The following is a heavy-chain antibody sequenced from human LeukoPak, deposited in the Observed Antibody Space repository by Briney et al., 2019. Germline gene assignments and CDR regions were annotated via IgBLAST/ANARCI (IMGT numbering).Heavy chain of an antibody. J-gene: IGHJ4*02. Sequence: SETLSLTCTVSGGSISSYYWGWIRQPPGKGLEWIGSIYYSGSTYYNPSLKSRVTISVDTSKNQFSLKLSSVTAADTAVYYCARQQIQLWGPFDYWGQGTLVTVSP. V-gene: IGHV4-39*01. CDR1: GGSISSYY. CDR2: IYYSGST. CDR3: ARQQIQLWGPFDY. D-gene: IGHD5-18*01.